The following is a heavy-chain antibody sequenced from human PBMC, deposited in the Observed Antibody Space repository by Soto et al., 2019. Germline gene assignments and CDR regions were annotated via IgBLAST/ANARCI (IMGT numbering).Heavy chain of an antibody. V-gene: IGHV1-69*01. Sequence: VHLVQSGAEVTKAGSSVQFSCKASGGTFSSHAFSWVRQAPGQGLEWVGGIIPIFETANYAQEFQGRVTIPADASTTTVILELNNLRSDDTAIYFCAIGDRSSWLGNPWGPGTQVTVS. D-gene: IGHD6-6*01. J-gene: IGHJ5*02. CDR3: AIGDRSSWLGNP. CDR1: GGTFSSHA. CDR2: IIPIFETA.